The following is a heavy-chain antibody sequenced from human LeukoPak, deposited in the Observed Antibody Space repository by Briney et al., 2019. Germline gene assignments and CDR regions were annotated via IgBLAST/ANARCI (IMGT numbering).Heavy chain of an antibody. Sequence: ASVKVSCKASGYTFTGHYMNWVRLAPGQGLEWMGWINPTGGTTYAQKFQVRVTMTRDTSINTAYMELSGLRSDDTAVYYCARDLGWSSSHWGQGTLVTVSS. CDR2: INPTGGT. J-gene: IGHJ4*02. D-gene: IGHD6-6*01. CDR1: GYTFTGHY. V-gene: IGHV1-2*02. CDR3: ARDLGWSSSH.